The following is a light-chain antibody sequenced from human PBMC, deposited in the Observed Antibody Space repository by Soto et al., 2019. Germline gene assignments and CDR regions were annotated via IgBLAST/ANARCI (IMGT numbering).Light chain of an antibody. CDR1: QSVSSSY. J-gene: IGKJ1*01. Sequence: EIVLTQSPGTLSLSPEEKATLSSRPSQSVSSSYLAWYQQKPGQAPRLLIYGASSRATGIPDRFSGSGSGTDFTLTISRLEPEDFAVYYCQQYGSSRWTFGQGTKVDIK. CDR2: GAS. V-gene: IGKV3-20*01. CDR3: QQYGSSRWT.